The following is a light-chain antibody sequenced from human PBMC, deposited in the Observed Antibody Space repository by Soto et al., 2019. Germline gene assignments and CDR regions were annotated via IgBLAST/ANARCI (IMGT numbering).Light chain of an antibody. Sequence: QSALTQPASVSASPGQSITISCTGTSSDVSGYNFLAWYQQHPDKAPRLLIYYVSNRPSGVSSRFSGSKSGNTASLTISGLQAEDEADYYCSSYSGSGTLVFGGGTKVTVL. CDR1: SSDVSGYNF. CDR3: SSYSGSGTLV. CDR2: YVS. J-gene: IGLJ2*01. V-gene: IGLV2-14*01.